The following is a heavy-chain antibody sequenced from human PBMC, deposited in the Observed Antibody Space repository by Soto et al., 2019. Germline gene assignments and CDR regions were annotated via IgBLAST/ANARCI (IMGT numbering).Heavy chain of an antibody. CDR3: ARGFYSDYEVDNLFYF. Sequence: ASVKVSCKASGYTFTSYGISWVRQAPGQGLEWMGWISAYNGNTNYAQKLQGRVTMTTDTSTSTAYMELRSLRSDDTAVYYCARGFYSDYEVDNLFYFCGQGTLVPVSA. CDR2: ISAYNGNT. V-gene: IGHV1-18*01. J-gene: IGHJ5*01. CDR1: GYTFTSYG. D-gene: IGHD5-12*01.